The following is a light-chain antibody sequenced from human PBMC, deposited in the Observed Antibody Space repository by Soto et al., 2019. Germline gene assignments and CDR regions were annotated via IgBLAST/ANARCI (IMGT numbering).Light chain of an antibody. CDR2: DVT. CDR1: RSDIGGYNY. V-gene: IGLV2-11*01. Sequence: QSVLTQPRSVSGTPGQSVTISCTGTRSDIGGYNYVSWYQQHPGKAPRPMIYDVTKRPSGVPDRFSGSKSGNTASLTISGLQAEDEADYYCCSYAGSYTWVFGGGTQLTVL. J-gene: IGLJ3*02. CDR3: CSYAGSYTWV.